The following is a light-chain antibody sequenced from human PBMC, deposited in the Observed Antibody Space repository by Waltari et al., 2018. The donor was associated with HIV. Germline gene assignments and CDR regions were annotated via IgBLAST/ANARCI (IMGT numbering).Light chain of an antibody. CDR2: EGS. CDR3: CSYAGSVV. CDR1: SSDVGSYNL. J-gene: IGLJ2*01. V-gene: IGLV2-23*01. Sequence: QSALTQPASVSGSPGQSITISCTGTSSDVGSYNLVSWYQQHPGKAPKLMIYEGSKRRSGVSNRFSGSKAGNTASLTSSGLQAEDEADYYCCSYAGSVVFGGGTKLTVL.